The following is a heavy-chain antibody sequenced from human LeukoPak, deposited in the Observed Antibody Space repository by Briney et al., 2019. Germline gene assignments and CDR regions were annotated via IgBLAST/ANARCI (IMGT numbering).Heavy chain of an antibody. D-gene: IGHD3-10*01. CDR1: GASISIYY. CDR3: ARHDTRGGAYDI. V-gene: IGHV4-59*08. J-gene: IGHJ3*02. CDR2: IHYSGIT. Sequence: PSETLSLTCTVSGASISIYYWSWIRQPPGKGLECIGYIHYSGITNYNPSLKSRVTISVDTSKNQFSLRLSSVTAADTAVYYCARHDTRGGAYDIWGQGTMVTVSS.